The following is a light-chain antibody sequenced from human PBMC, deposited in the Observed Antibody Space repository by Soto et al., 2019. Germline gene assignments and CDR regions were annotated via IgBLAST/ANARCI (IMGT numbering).Light chain of an antibody. CDR1: NSDVGRYNL. V-gene: IGLV2-23*02. J-gene: IGLJ2*01. CDR2: EAD. Sequence: QSALTQPASVSGSPGQSITISCTGANSDVGRYNLISWYQQRPGKAPQLIIYEADKRPSGVSNRFSGSKSGNTASLTISGLHADDEADYHCCSYGGYSTFLIFGGGTKVTVL. CDR3: CSYGGYSTFLI.